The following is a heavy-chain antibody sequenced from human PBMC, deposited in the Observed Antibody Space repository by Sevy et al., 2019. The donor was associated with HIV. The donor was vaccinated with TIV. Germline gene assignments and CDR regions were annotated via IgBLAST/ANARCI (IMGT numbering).Heavy chain of an antibody. V-gene: IGHV3-33*01. CDR3: VRGADYYDSSGANCAY. D-gene: IGHD3-22*01. J-gene: IGHJ4*02. CDR1: GFTFSKYG. CDR2: IWYDGSNK. Sequence: GGSLRLSCAASGFTFSKYGMHWVRQAPGKGLEWVALIWYDGSNKYYADSVKGRFIISRDNSKNTLYLQMNSLRAEDTAVYYCVRGADYYDSSGANCAYRGQGTLVTVSS.